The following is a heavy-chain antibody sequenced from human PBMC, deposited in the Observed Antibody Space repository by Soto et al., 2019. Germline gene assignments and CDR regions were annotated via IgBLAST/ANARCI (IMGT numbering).Heavy chain of an antibody. D-gene: IGHD3-3*01. CDR2: ISSSSSYI. CDR3: ARDTRPYDFWRSDAFDI. J-gene: IGHJ3*02. Sequence: EVQLVESGGGLVKPGGSLRLSCAASGFTFSSYSMNWVRQAPGKGLEWVSSISSSSSYIYYADSVKGRFTISRDNAKNSLYLQMNSLKAEDTAVYYCARDTRPYDFWRSDAFDIWGQGPMVTVSS. CDR1: GFTFSSYS. V-gene: IGHV3-21*01.